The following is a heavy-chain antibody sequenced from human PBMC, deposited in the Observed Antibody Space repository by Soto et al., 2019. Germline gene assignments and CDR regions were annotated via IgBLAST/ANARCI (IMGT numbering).Heavy chain of an antibody. CDR2: IIPIFGTA. D-gene: IGHD4-17*01. J-gene: IGHJ5*02. V-gene: IGHV1-69*13. CDR1: GGTFSSYA. Sequence: SVKVSCKASGGTFSSYAISWVRQAPGQGLEWMGGIIPIFGTANYAQKFQGRVTITADESTSTAYMELSSLRSEDTAVYYCARVGGYDYGDYPSYNWFDPWGQGTLVTVSS. CDR3: ARVGGYDYGDYPSYNWFDP.